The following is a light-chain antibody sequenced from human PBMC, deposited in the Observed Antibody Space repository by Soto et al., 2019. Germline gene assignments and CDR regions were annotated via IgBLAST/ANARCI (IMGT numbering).Light chain of an antibody. V-gene: IGLV2-14*01. Sequence: SVLTQPASVSGSPGQSVTISCTAASSDVGGYDYVSWYQQHPGKAPKLILYEVNNRPSGVSNHFSGSKSGNTASLIISGLQADDEADYYCSSYSTTSTLVFGSGTKVTVL. CDR2: EVN. J-gene: IGLJ1*01. CDR1: SSDVGGYDY. CDR3: SSYSTTSTLV.